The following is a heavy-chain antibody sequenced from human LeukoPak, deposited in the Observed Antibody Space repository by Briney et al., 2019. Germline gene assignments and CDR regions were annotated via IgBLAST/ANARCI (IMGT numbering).Heavy chain of an antibody. Sequence: GGSLRLSCAASGFTFSSYSMNWVRQAPGKGLEWVSSISSSSSYIYYADSVKGRFTISRDNAKNSLYLQMNSLRAEDTAVYYCARGTAARRGYYYYYMDVWGKGTTVTVSS. CDR2: ISSSSSYI. D-gene: IGHD6-6*01. CDR1: GFTFSSYS. CDR3: ARGTAARRGYYYYYMDV. J-gene: IGHJ6*03. V-gene: IGHV3-21*01.